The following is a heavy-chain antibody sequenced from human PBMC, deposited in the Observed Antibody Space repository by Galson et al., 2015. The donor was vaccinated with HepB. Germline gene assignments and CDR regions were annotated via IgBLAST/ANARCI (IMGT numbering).Heavy chain of an antibody. D-gene: IGHD3-3*01. CDR2: ISSSSSYI. Sequence: SLRLSCAASGFTFSSYSMNWVRQAPGKGLEWVSSISSSSSYIYYADSVKGRFTISRDNAKNSLYLQMNSLRAEDTAVYYCARDHTPTYYDFWSGYYENYFDYWGQGTLVTVSS. CDR3: ARDHTPTYYDFWSGYYENYFDY. V-gene: IGHV3-21*01. J-gene: IGHJ4*02. CDR1: GFTFSSYS.